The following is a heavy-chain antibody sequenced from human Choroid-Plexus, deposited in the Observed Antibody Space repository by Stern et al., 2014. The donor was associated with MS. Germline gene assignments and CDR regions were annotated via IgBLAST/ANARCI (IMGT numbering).Heavy chain of an antibody. D-gene: IGHD2/OR15-2a*01. CDR3: AKDRQYLTYFFDH. V-gene: IGHV3-30*18. CDR1: GFTFGSCA. J-gene: IGHJ5*02. CDR2: VSYDGSNK. Sequence: QVQLVESGGGVVQPGGPLRLSCVASGFTFGSCAMHWVRQAPGKGLEWVAGVSYDGSNKYYADSVKGRFTISRDNSQNTLYMQMSSLRPEDTAVHYCAKDRQYLTYFFDHWGQGSLVTVSS.